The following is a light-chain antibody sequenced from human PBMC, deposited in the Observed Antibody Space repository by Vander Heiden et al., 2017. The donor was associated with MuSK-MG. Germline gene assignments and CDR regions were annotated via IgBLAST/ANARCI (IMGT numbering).Light chain of an antibody. CDR2: DVS. J-gene: IGLJ1*01. Sequence: QSALTPPAPLSGSPGQSLTISCTGTSSDVVGFNYVSWYQQPTATPTNLMIYDVSNRPAGVSNRFSGSKSGNTASLTISGLQAEDEADYYCSSYTSSSTLVFGAGTKVTVL. CDR1: SSDVVGFNY. V-gene: IGLV2-14*03. CDR3: SSYTSSSTLV.